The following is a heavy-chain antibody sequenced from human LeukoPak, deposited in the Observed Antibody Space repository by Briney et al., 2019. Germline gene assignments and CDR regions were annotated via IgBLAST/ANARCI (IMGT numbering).Heavy chain of an antibody. J-gene: IGHJ6*02. Sequence: SETLSLTCSVSGGSISSYYWSWIRQPPGNGLEWIGYVSTNGNTNYNPSLKGRVTISVDTSKNQFSLKVSSVTAADTAVYYCARHNDYGDVDYYYYGMDVWGQGTTVTVSS. D-gene: IGHD4-17*01. CDR2: VSTNGNT. CDR3: ARHNDYGDVDYYYYGMDV. CDR1: GGSISSYY. V-gene: IGHV4-59*08.